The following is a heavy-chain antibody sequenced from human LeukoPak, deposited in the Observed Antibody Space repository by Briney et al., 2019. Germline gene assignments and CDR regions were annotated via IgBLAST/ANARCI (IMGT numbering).Heavy chain of an antibody. D-gene: IGHD7-27*01. CDR1: GGSISSYY. V-gene: IGHV4-59*08. Sequence: PSETLSLTCTVSGGSISSYYWSWIRQPPGKGLEWIGYIYYSGSTNYNPSLKSRVTISVDTSKNQFSLKLSSVTAADTAVYCCARSQANWGSADAFDIWGQGTMVTVSS. J-gene: IGHJ3*02. CDR3: ARSQANWGSADAFDI. CDR2: IYYSGST.